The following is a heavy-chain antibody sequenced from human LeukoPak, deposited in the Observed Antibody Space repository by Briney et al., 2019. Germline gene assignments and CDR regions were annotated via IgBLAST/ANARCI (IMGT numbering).Heavy chain of an antibody. CDR1: GFTVSSNY. V-gene: IGHV3-53*01. CDR3: ARVVSSWYDSYYYYYMDV. Sequence: GGSLRLSCAASGFTVSSNYMSWVRQAPGKGLEWVSVIYSGGSTYYADSVKGRFTISRDNSKNTLYLQMNSLRAEDTAVYYCARVVSSWYDSYYYYYMDVWGKGTTVTVSS. D-gene: IGHD6-13*01. J-gene: IGHJ6*03. CDR2: IYSGGST.